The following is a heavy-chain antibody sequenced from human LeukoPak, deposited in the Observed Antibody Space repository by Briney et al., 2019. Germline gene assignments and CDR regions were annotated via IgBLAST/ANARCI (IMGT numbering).Heavy chain of an antibody. CDR2: ISSDGSDK. D-gene: IGHD6-19*01. CDR1: GFTFSNYA. V-gene: IGHV3-30*04. Sequence: GGSLRLSCTASGFTFSNYAMHWVRQSPGKRLEWVAVISSDGSDKYYADSVKGRFTISRDNSKNTLYLRLNSLRLEDTAMYHCAKDRGRAVAGSEFDYWGQGTLVTVSS. J-gene: IGHJ4*02. CDR3: AKDRGRAVAGSEFDY.